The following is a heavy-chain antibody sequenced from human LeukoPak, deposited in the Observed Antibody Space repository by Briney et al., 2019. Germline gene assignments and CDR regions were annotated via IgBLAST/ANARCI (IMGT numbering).Heavy chain of an antibody. CDR2: IIPIFGTA. D-gene: IGHD2-21*02. Sequence: GASVKVSCKASGYTFTGYYMHWVRQAPGQGLEWMGGIIPIFGTANYAQKFQGRVTITADKSTSTAYMELSSLRSEDTAVYYCASRPVYCGGDCSIDYWGQGTLVTVSS. CDR3: ASRPVYCGGDCSIDY. J-gene: IGHJ4*02. CDR1: GYTFTGYY. V-gene: IGHV1-69*06.